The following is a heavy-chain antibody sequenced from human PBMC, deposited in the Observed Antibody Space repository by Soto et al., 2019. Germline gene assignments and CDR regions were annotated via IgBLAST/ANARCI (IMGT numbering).Heavy chain of an antibody. V-gene: IGHV3-30-3*01. CDR2: ISGDGSNE. D-gene: IGHD3-3*02. CDR1: GFTFINYA. CDR3: ARHLSHLKSGWFDP. J-gene: IGHJ5*02. Sequence: QPGGSLRLSCAASGFTFINYAMHWVRQAPGKGLEWVALISGDGSNEYYADSVKGRFTISRDNSRNTLYLQMNRLRADDTAVYYCARHLSHLKSGWFDPWGQGTLVTVSS.